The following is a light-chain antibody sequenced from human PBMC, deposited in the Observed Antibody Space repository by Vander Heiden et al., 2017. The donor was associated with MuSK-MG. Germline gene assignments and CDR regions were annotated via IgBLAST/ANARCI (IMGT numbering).Light chain of an antibody. J-gene: IGLJ2*01. CDR3: QSYDTSRSGHVV. V-gene: IGLV1-40*01. CDR2: GNS. CDR1: SSNIGAGYD. Sequence: QSVLTQPPSVSGAPGQRVAIPCTGRSSNIGAGYDVHWYHQLPGTAPNLLIYGNSNRHSGAPDRFSGSESGTSASLAITGLQAEEEADYYCQSYDTSRSGHVVFGGGTKLTVL.